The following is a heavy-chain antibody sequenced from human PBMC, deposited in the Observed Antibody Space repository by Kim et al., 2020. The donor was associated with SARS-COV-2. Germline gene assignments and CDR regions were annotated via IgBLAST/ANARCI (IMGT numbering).Heavy chain of an antibody. V-gene: IGHV3-33*01. D-gene: IGHD3-3*01. Sequence: GGSLRLSCAASGFTFSSYGMHWVRQAPGKGLEWVAVIWYDGSNKYYADSVKGRFTISRDNSKNTLYLQMNSLRAEDTAVYYCARDRTTIFGVVYYYGMDVWGQGTTVTVSS. CDR1: GFTFSSYG. CDR2: IWYDGSNK. J-gene: IGHJ6*02. CDR3: ARDRTTIFGVVYYYGMDV.